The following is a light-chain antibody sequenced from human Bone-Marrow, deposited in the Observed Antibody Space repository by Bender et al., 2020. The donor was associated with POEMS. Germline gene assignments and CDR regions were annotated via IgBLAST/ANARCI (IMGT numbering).Light chain of an antibody. CDR2: EDY. CDR1: SGSIASNS. J-gene: IGLJ3*02. V-gene: IGLV6-57*04. Sequence: NFMLTQPHSVSESPGRTVTISCTRSSGSIASNSVHWYQQRPGSAPTTVISEDYQRPSGVPDRFSGSIDSSSNSASLIISGLKTEDEADYYCQSCDGKNHWVFGGGTKLTVL. CDR3: QSCDGKNHWV.